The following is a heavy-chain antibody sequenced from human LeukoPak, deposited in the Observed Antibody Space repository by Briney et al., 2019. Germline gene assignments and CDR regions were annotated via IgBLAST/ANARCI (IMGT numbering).Heavy chain of an antibody. CDR3: ARGPHGLWFDIPPLNYYFDY. CDR1: GGSLSSGGYY. D-gene: IGHD3-10*01. CDR2: INHSGST. Sequence: PSETLSLTCTVSGGSLSSGGYYWSWIRQPPGKGLEWIGEINHSGSTNYNPSLKSRVTISVDTSKNQFSLKLSSVTAADTAVYYCARGPHGLWFDIPPLNYYFDYWGQGTLVTVSS. J-gene: IGHJ4*02. V-gene: IGHV4-34*01.